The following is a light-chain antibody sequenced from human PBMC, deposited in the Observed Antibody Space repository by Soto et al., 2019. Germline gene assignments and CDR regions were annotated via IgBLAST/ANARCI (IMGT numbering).Light chain of an antibody. J-gene: IGKJ3*01. CDR3: QQSFSPPFP. Sequence: DIQMSQSPSSLCASVGDRVSITCRASQSIRSHLTWFQHKPGKAPEVLIYGASSMQGGDPSRFSGSGSGTDFTLTIKSLHPEDFATYYCQQSFSPPFPFGPGTKVDVK. CDR2: GAS. V-gene: IGKV1-39*01. CDR1: QSIRSH.